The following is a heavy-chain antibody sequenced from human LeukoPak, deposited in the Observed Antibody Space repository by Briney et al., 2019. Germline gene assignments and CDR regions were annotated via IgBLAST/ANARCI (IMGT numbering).Heavy chain of an antibody. CDR1: GFTFSSYS. J-gene: IGHJ6*02. V-gene: IGHV3-7*03. CDR2: IKQDGSEK. D-gene: IGHD3-10*01. CDR3: AREGVSDNYGMDV. Sequence: PGGSLRLSCAASGFTFSSYSMNWVRQAPGKGLEWVASIKQDGSEKYYVDSVKGRFTISRDNAKNSLYLQMNSLRAEDTAVYYCAREGVSDNYGMDVWGQGTTVTVSS.